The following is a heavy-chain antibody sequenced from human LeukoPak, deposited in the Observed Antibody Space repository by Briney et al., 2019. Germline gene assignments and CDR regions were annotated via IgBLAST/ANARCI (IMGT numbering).Heavy chain of an antibody. CDR2: IKQDGSEK. J-gene: IGHJ3*02. D-gene: IGHD2-15*01. CDR1: GFTFSSYW. Sequence: GGSLRLSCAASGFTFSSYWMSWVRQAPGKGLEWVANIKQDGSEKYYVDSVKGRFTISRDNAKNSLYLQMNSLRAEDTAVYYCFSYCSGGSCSFDIWGQGTMVTVSS. V-gene: IGHV3-7*01. CDR3: FSYCSGGSCSFDI.